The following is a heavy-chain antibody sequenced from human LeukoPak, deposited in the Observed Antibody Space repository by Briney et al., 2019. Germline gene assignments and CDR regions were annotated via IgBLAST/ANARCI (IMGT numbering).Heavy chain of an antibody. CDR2: ISSSSSYI. V-gene: IGHV3-21*01. Sequence: GGSLRLSCAASGFTFSSYSMNWVRQAPGKGLEWVSSISSSSSYIYYADSVKGRFTISRDNAENSLYLQMNSLRAEDTAVYYCARGPLIAVAGRYFDYWGQGTLVTVSP. CDR3: ARGPLIAVAGRYFDY. D-gene: IGHD6-19*01. J-gene: IGHJ4*02. CDR1: GFTFSSYS.